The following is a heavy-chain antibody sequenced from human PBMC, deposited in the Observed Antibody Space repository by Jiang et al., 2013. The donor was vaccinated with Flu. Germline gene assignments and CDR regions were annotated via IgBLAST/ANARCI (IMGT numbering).Heavy chain of an antibody. CDR3: ARDFGSSGRTGPRRH. Sequence: QLVESGGGVVQPGRSLRLSCAASGFTFSSYAMHWVRQAPGKGLEWVAVISYDGSNKYYADSVKGRFTISRDNSKNTLYLQMNSLRAEDTAVYYCARDFGSSGRTGPRRHWGQGTLVTVSS. CDR2: ISYDGSNK. D-gene: IGHD3-22*01. CDR1: GFTFSSYA. J-gene: IGHJ4*02. V-gene: IGHV3-30-3*01.